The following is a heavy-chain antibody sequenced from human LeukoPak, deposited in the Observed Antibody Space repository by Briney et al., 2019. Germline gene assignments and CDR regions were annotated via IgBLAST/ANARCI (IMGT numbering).Heavy chain of an antibody. D-gene: IGHD3-22*01. CDR3: ARGDHYYDSSGASHY. CDR1: GYTFTSYG. CDR2: ISAYNGNT. V-gene: IGHV1-18*01. Sequence: GASVKVSCKASGYTFTSYGISWVRQAPGQGLEWMGWISAYNGNTNYAQKLQGRVTMTTDTSTSTAYMELRSLRSDDTAVYYCARGDHYYDSSGASHYWGQGTLATVSS. J-gene: IGHJ4*02.